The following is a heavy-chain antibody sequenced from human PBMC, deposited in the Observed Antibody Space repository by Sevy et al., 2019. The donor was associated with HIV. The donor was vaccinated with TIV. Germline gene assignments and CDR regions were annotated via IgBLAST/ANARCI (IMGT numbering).Heavy chain of an antibody. CDR2: IRSKAYGGTT. CDR1: GFTFGDYT. Sequence: GGSLRLSCTASGFTFGDYTMSWVRQAPGKGLEWVSFIRSKAYGGTTQYAASVKGRFTISRDDSKSIDYLQMNSLRTEDTAVYYCTRVEGATDWGMDVWGQGTTVTVSS. J-gene: IGHJ6*02. CDR3: TRVEGATDWGMDV. D-gene: IGHD1-26*01. V-gene: IGHV3-49*04.